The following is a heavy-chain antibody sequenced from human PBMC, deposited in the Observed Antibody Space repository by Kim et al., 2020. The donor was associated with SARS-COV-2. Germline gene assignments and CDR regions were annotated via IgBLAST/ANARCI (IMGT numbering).Heavy chain of an antibody. CDR3: ATPRGDFWSGYYNPHFDY. CDR1: GFTFSSYA. Sequence: GGSLRLSCAASGFTFSSYAMHWVRQAPGKGLEWVAVISYDGSNKYYADSVKGRCTISRDNSKNTLYLQMNSLRAEDTAVYYCATPRGDFWSGYYNPHFDYWGQGTLVTVSS. D-gene: IGHD3-3*01. J-gene: IGHJ4*02. V-gene: IGHV3-30*04. CDR2: ISYDGSNK.